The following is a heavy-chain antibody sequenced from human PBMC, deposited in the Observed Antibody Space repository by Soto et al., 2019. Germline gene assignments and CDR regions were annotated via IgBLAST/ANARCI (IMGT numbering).Heavy chain of an antibody. J-gene: IGHJ4*02. CDR2: ISYDGSNI. CDR3: AKDLRGRYSVDY. Sequence: QVQLVESGGGVVQPGRSLRLSCAASGFTFSSNGMHWVRQAPGKGLEWVAVISYDGSNIYYADSAKGRFTISRDNSRNTLYLQMNGLRAEDTAVYYCAKDLRGRYSVDYWGQGTLVAVSS. CDR1: GFTFSSNG. D-gene: IGHD1-26*01. V-gene: IGHV3-30*18.